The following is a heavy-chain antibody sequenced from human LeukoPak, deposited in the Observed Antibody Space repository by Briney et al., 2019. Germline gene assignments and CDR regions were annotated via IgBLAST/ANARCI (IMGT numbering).Heavy chain of an antibody. V-gene: IGHV4-4*09. CDR1: GGSISSYY. D-gene: IGHD7-27*01. Sequence: SETLSLTCTVSGGSISSYYWSWIRQPPGKGLEWIGYIYPRGSTYYNPSLKSRVILSLDKSANQFSLNLSSVTAADTAVYYCARFSPRAMGNYLDFWGQGTLVTVSS. J-gene: IGHJ4*02. CDR3: ARFSPRAMGNYLDF. CDR2: IYPRGST.